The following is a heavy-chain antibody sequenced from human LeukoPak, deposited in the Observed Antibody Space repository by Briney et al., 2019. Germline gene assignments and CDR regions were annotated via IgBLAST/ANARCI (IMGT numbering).Heavy chain of an antibody. CDR1: GFTFSRYW. CDR2: ISSDGRTT. CDR3: ARGVVPAAKYRFDP. D-gene: IGHD2-2*01. Sequence: GGSLRLSCAASGFTFSRYWMHWVRQAPGKGLVWVSRISSDGRTTTYADSVKGRFTISRDNAKNSLYLQMNSLRAEDTAVYYCARGVVPAAKYRFDPWGQGTLVTVSS. J-gene: IGHJ5*02. V-gene: IGHV3-74*01.